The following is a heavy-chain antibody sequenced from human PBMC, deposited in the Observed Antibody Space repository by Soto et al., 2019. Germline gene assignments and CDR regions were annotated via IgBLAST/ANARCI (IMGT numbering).Heavy chain of an antibody. D-gene: IGHD1-26*01. J-gene: IGHJ5*02. CDR2: IWYSGTT. CDR3: ASIPWEAYGGSLDP. Sequence: SETLSLTCTVPCGSISNYYWTCIRQPQGKGLEWIGYIWYSGTTNYNPSLQSRVTISVDTSKNQFSLKLTSVTAAETAFFFCASIPWEAYGGSLDPWCPGPLVTAS. V-gene: IGHV4-59*01. CDR1: CGSISNYY.